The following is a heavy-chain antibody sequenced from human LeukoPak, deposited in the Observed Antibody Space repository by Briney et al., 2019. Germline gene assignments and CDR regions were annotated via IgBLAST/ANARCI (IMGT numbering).Heavy chain of an antibody. V-gene: IGHV4-4*09. D-gene: IGHD5-18*01. CDR2: INTRGGT. J-gene: IGHJ6*03. CDR3: ARGRSYSYGLRTYYYYNVDV. CDR1: GVSMSDYQ. Sequence: SETLSLTCTVSGVSMSDYQWSWVRQSPEKGLEWIGCINTRGGTSYNPSLKSRVTTSVDTSKSQFSLRLRSVTAADTAVYYCARGRSYSYGLRTYYYYNVDVWGKGTTVTVSS.